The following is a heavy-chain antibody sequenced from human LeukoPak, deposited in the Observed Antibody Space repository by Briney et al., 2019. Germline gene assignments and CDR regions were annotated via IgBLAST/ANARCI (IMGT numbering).Heavy chain of an antibody. CDR1: GFTFSSFG. V-gene: IGHV3-7*01. D-gene: IGHD3-3*01. CDR3: ARDHAFSYYYYYMDV. J-gene: IGHJ6*03. CDR2: INQDGSEK. Sequence: PGGSLRLSCAASGFTFSSFGMHWVRQAPGKGLEWVANINQDGSEKYYVDSVKGRFTISRDNAKNSLYLQMNSLRAEDTAVYYCARDHAFSYYYYYMDVWGKGTTVTVSS.